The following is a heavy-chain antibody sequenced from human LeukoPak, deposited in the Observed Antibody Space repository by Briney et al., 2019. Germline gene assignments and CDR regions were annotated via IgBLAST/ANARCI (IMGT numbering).Heavy chain of an antibody. D-gene: IGHD5-12*01. V-gene: IGHV6-1*01. CDR1: GDSVSSNSAS. J-gene: IGHJ4*02. CDR3: AKGGVATSPHFDY. Sequence: SQTLSLTCAISGDSVSSNSASWHWIRQSPSRGLEWLGRTYYRSKWYYDCAVSVKSRITIKPDPSNNQVSLQLNSVTPEDTAVYYCAKGGVATSPHFDYWGQGTLVTVSS. CDR2: TYYRSKWYY.